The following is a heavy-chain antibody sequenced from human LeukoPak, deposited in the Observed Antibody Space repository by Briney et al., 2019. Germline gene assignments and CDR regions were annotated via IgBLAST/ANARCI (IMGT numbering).Heavy chain of an antibody. Sequence: GGSLRLSCATSGFSFTDYPMNWVRQAPGKGLEWISNIRTTAEGAKYAYSADSVKGRVTISRDDGKNTLYLHMNSLRDDDTALYYCATDQRYAFDYWGQGILVTVSS. V-gene: IGHV3-48*02. CDR2: IRTTAEGAKYA. CDR3: ATDQRYAFDY. J-gene: IGHJ4*02. D-gene: IGHD3-9*01. CDR1: GFSFTDYP.